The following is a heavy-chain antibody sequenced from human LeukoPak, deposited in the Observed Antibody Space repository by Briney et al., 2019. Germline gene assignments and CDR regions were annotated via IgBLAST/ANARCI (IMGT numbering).Heavy chain of an antibody. CDR3: ARHYCSSTSCYRDRAFDI. V-gene: IGHV4-4*09. CDR1: GGSINSYY. CDR2: IYTSGST. J-gene: IGHJ3*02. Sequence: SETLSLTCTVPGGSINSYYWSWIRQPPGKGLEWIGYIYTSGSTSYNPSLKSRVTISVDTSKNQFSLKLSSVTAADTAVYYCARHYCSSTSCYRDRAFDIWGQGTMVTVSS. D-gene: IGHD2-2*02.